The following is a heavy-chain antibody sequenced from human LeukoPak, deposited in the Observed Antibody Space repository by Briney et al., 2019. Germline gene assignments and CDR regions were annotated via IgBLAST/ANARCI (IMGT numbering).Heavy chain of an antibody. V-gene: IGHV4-31*03. CDR3: ASFYCSSGSCYSEDY. CDR2: IYYSGTT. D-gene: IGHD2-15*01. J-gene: IGHJ4*02. Sequence: SDSLSLTCSVSGVSMSSVGAYWSWLRQHPGKGLECIGWIYYSGTTYYNPSLKSRITISVDTSQNQFSLKLTSVTAADTAVYYCASFYCSSGSCYSEDYWGQGTLVTVSS. CDR1: GVSMSSVGAY.